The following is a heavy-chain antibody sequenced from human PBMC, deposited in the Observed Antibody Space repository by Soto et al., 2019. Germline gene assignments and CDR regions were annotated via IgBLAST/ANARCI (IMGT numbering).Heavy chain of an antibody. CDR2: IIPIFGTA. Sequence: SSVNVSRKGSVGTFSSYAISRLRQTPGQGLEWMGGIIPIFGTANYAQKFQGRVTITADESTSTAYMELSSLRSEDTAVYYCARDHSRIQLWXPTTVVTDYYYYYGMDVWGQGTTVTVSS. D-gene: IGHD5-18*01. V-gene: IGHV1-69*13. J-gene: IGHJ6*02. CDR3: ARDHSRIQLWXPTTVVTDYYYYYGMDV. CDR1: VGTFSSYA.